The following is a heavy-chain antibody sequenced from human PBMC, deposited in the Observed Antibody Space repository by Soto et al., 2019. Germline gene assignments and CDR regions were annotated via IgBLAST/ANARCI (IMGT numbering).Heavy chain of an antibody. CDR2: IKSKTDGGTT. CDR1: GFTFSNAW. V-gene: IGHV3-15*01. J-gene: IGHJ6*03. Sequence: GGSLRLSCAASGFTFSNAWMSWVRQAPGKGLEWVGRIKSKTDGGTTDYAAPVKGRFTISRDDSKNTLYLQMNSLKTEDTAVYYCTTGGRVEYYDSSGYYYGAVNYYYYMDVWGKGTTVTVSS. CDR3: TTGGRVEYYDSSGYYYGAVNYYYYMDV. D-gene: IGHD3-22*01.